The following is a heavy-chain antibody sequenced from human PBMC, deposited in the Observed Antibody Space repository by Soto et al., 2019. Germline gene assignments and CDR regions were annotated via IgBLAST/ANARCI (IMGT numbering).Heavy chain of an antibody. CDR3: ARSGLPFDY. CDR1: GFTFSSYA. CDR2: VSANGVRT. J-gene: IGHJ4*02. Sequence: EVPLVESGGGLVQPGGSLRLSCAASGFTFSSYAMHWVRQAPGKGLEYVSGVSANGVRTYYANSVKGRFTISRDNSKSTLYLQVGSLRAEDMAVYYCARSGLPFDYWGQGTLVTVSS. V-gene: IGHV3-64*01. D-gene: IGHD2-21*02.